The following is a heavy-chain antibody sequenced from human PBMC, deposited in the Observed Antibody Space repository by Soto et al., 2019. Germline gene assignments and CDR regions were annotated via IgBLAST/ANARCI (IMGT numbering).Heavy chain of an antibody. CDR1: GFTFSSYG. D-gene: IGHD6-6*01. J-gene: IGHJ4*02. CDR3: AKTQGYSSSSTGLFDY. Sequence: GGSLRLSCAASGFTFSSYGMHWVRQAPGKGLEWVAVISYDGSNKYYADSVKGRFTISRDNSKNTLYLQMNSLRAEDTAVYYCAKTQGYSSSSTGLFDYWGQGTLVTVS. V-gene: IGHV3-30*18. CDR2: ISYDGSNK.